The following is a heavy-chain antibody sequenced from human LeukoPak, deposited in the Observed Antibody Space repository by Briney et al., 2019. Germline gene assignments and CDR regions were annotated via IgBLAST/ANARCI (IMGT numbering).Heavy chain of an antibody. V-gene: IGHV1-69*06. D-gene: IGHD3-3*01. CDR3: ATSRITIFGVVTQNNWFDP. CDR1: GGTFSSYA. J-gene: IGHJ5*02. CDR2: IIPIFGTA. Sequence: SVKVSCKASGGTFSSYAISWVRQAPGQGLEWMGGIIPIFGTANYAQKFQGRVTITADKSTSTAYMELSSLRSEDTAVYYCATSRITIFGVVTQNNWFDPWGQGTLVTVSS.